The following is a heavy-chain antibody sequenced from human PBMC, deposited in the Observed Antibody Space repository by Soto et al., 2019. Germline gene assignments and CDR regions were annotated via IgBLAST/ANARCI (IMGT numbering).Heavy chain of an antibody. CDR1: GGSFSGYQ. D-gene: IGHD3-10*01. CDR2: INDSGNI. V-gene: IGHV4-34*01. Sequence: QVQLQQWGAGLLKPSETLSLTCAVYGGSFSGYQWSWIRQTPGNGLECIGEINDSGNINYNPSLKSRVTTLLGTPTKKSSLKPSSVTAAGTAVYYCASGLILWFGELSRRGSYYYYMDVWGTGPTVTVSS. CDR3: ASGLILWFGELSRRGSYYYYMDV. J-gene: IGHJ6*03.